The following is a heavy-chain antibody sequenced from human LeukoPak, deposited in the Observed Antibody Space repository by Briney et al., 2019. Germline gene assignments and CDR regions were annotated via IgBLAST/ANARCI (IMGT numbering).Heavy chain of an antibody. CDR2: IYYSGST. V-gene: IGHV4-39*01. CDR1: GGSISSSSYY. D-gene: IGHD2-2*01. J-gene: IGHJ5*02. Sequence: LETLSLTCTVSGGSISSSSYYWGWIRQPPGKGLDWIGSIYYSGSTYYNPSLKSRVTISVDTSKNQFSLKLSSVTAADTAVYYCHRGDIVVVPAAMDAWGQGTLVTVSS. CDR3: HRGDIVVVPAAMDA.